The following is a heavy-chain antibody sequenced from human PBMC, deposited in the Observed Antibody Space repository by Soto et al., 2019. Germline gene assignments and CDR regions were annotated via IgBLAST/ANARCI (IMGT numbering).Heavy chain of an antibody. CDR2: ISYDGNNK. J-gene: IGHJ4*02. CDR3: VRDFDY. V-gene: IGHV3-30-3*01. CDR1: GLTFSSYA. Sequence: QVQLVKSGGGVVQPGRSLRLSCAASGLTFSSYAVHWVRQAPGKGLQWVALISYDGNNKYYADSAKGRFTISRDNSKKTVDLQMDSLRGDGTAMYYCVRDFDYWGQGTLVTVSS.